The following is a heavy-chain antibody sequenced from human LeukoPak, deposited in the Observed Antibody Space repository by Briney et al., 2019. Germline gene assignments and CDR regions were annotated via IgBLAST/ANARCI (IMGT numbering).Heavy chain of an antibody. Sequence: SETLSLTCTVSGGSIRSIIYYWGWIRQSPGKGLEWIGSIYYSGNTYYNPSLESRVTISIDTSKNQFSLKLSSVTAADTAVYYCARLCRITIFCDAFDIWGQGTMVTVSS. D-gene: IGHD3-3*01. CDR1: GGSIRSIIYY. J-gene: IGHJ3*02. CDR2: IYYSGNT. CDR3: ARLCRITIFCDAFDI. V-gene: IGHV4-39*01.